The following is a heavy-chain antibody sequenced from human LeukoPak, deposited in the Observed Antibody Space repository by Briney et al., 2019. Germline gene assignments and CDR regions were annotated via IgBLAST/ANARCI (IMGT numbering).Heavy chain of an antibody. CDR3: AKRALGSFYYFDY. Sequence: PGGSLRLSCAASGFTVSSYAMHWVRQAPGKGLEWVSSISGSGGSTYYAASVKGRVTISRDNSKNTLYLQMNSLRDGDTALYYCAKRALGSFYYFDYWGQGALVTVSS. J-gene: IGHJ4*02. CDR1: GFTVSSYA. V-gene: IGHV3-23*01. CDR2: ISGSGGST.